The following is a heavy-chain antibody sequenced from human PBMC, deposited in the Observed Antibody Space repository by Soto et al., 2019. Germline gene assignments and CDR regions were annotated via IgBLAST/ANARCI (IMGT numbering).Heavy chain of an antibody. CDR3: AHRRDGDFSFDY. Sequence: QITLKESGPTLVKPTQTLTLTCTFSGFSLSTSGVGVGWIRQPPGKALEWLALIYWDDDKRYSPSMKSRLTITKDTSKNQVVLTMTNMDPVDTATYYCAHRRDGDFSFDYWGQGTLVTVSS. CDR2: IYWDDDK. V-gene: IGHV2-5*02. J-gene: IGHJ4*02. D-gene: IGHD4-17*01. CDR1: GFSLSTSGVG.